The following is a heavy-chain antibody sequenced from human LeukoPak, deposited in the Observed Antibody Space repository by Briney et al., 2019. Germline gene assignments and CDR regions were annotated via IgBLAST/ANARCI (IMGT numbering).Heavy chain of an antibody. CDR1: GFTFRSYG. D-gene: IGHD4-17*01. J-gene: IGHJ4*01. CDR2: MWYDGRKK. Sequence: GGSLRLSCAASGFTFRSYGMHWVRQAPGKGLEWVAVMWYDGRKKDYADSVKGRFIISRDNSKNTVYLQMNSLRAADTAVYYCARDPTTVTTGVLGCWGQGTLVTVSS. V-gene: IGHV3-33*08. CDR3: ARDPTTVTTGVLGC.